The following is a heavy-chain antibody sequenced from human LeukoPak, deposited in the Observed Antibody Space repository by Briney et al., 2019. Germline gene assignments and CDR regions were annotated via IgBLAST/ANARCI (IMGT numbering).Heavy chain of an antibody. V-gene: IGHV1-18*01. CDR2: ISAYNGNT. Sequence: GASVKVSCKASGYTFTSYGISWVRQAPGQGLEWMGWISAYNGNTNYAQKLQGRVTMTTDTPTSTAYMELRSLRSDDTAVYYCAREGGYDSSGYWGVYWGQGTLVTVSS. CDR1: GYTFTSYG. D-gene: IGHD3-22*01. CDR3: AREGGYDSSGYWGVY. J-gene: IGHJ4*02.